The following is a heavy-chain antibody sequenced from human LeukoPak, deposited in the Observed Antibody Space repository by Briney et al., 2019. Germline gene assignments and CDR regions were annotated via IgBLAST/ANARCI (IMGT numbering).Heavy chain of an antibody. D-gene: IGHD6-13*01. CDR2: IYYSGST. Sequence: KPSETLSLTCTVSGGSISSYYWSWIRQPPGKGLEWIGYIYYSGSTNYNPSLKSRVTISVDTSKNQFSLKLSSVTAADTAVYYCARDSRPSSQFDYWGQGTLVTVSS. CDR3: ARDSRPSSQFDY. V-gene: IGHV4-59*12. CDR1: GGSISSYY. J-gene: IGHJ4*02.